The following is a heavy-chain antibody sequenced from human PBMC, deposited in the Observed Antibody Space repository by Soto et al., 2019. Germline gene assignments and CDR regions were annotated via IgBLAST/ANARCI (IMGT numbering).Heavy chain of an antibody. CDR1: GFTFSIYS. D-gene: IGHD1-1*01. J-gene: IGHJ4*02. V-gene: IGHV3-21*01. Sequence: KPGGSLRLSCAASGFTFSIYSMNWVRQAPGKGLEWVSSISSSSRYIYYADSVKGRFTISRDNAKNSLYLQMNTLRAEDTAVYYCARSPGRDGYNNFDYWGQGTQVTVSS. CDR3: ARSPGRDGYNNFDY. CDR2: ISSSSRYI.